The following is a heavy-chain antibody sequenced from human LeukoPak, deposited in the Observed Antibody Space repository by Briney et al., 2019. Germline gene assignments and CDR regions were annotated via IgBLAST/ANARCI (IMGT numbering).Heavy chain of an antibody. V-gene: IGHV3-53*01. CDR3: AKAFYSGSYSDFDY. CDR2: IYSGGST. J-gene: IGHJ4*02. D-gene: IGHD1-26*01. CDR1: GFTVSSNY. Sequence: GGSLRLSCAASGFTVSSNYMSWVRQAPGKGLEWVSVIYSGGSTYYADSVKGRFTISRDNSKNTLYLQMNSLRAEDTAVYYCAKAFYSGSYSDFDYWGQGTLVTVSS.